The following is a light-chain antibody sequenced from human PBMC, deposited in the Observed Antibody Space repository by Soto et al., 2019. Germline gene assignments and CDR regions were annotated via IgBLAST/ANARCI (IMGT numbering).Light chain of an antibody. CDR1: QNVNQN. V-gene: IGKV3-15*01. CDR2: GAS. J-gene: IGKJ1*01. Sequence: EIVMTQSPATLSVSPGEGVTLSCRASQNVNQNVAWYQQTPCQAPRLLIYGASTRATGIPARFSGSGSGTEFTLTISSLQPDDFATYYCQHYNSYSEAFGQGTKVDI. CDR3: QHYNSYSEA.